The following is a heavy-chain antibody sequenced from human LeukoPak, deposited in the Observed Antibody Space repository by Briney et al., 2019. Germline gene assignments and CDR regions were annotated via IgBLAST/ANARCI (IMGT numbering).Heavy chain of an antibody. CDR3: GGGYHPYDAFDI. CDR1: DGSVSSGSYY. Sequence: PSETLSLTCTVSDGSVSSGSYYWSWIRQRPGKGLEWIGYIYYGGNTNYKPSLKSRVTISVDTSKNQFSLKLSSVTAADTAVYYCGGGYHPYDAFDIWGQGTMVTVSS. D-gene: IGHD3-22*01. V-gene: IGHV4-61*01. J-gene: IGHJ3*02. CDR2: IYYGGNT.